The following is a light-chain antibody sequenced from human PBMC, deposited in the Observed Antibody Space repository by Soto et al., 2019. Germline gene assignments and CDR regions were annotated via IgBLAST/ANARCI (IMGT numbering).Light chain of an antibody. J-gene: IGKJ2*01. CDR1: QSVRSNY. Sequence: ETVLTQSPGTVSLSPGERATLSCTTSQSVRSNYLAWYQQKPGQAPRLLIYGVFSRATGIPDRFSGSGSGTDFTLTISGLEPEDSAVYYCQHYGGSPRTFGQGTKVEI. CDR3: QHYGGSPRT. V-gene: IGKV3-20*01. CDR2: GVF.